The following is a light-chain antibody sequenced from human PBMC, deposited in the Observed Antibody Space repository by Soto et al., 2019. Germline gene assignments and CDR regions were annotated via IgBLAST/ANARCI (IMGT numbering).Light chain of an antibody. Sequence: DIVMTQSPLSLPVTPGEPASISCRSSQSLLHSNGYNYLDWYLQKPGQSPQLLIYLGSNRASGVPDRLSGSGSGTDFTLKISRVEAEDVGVYYCMQALQTPYTFGQGTK. CDR1: QSLLHSNGYNY. CDR3: MQALQTPYT. J-gene: IGKJ2*01. V-gene: IGKV2-28*01. CDR2: LGS.